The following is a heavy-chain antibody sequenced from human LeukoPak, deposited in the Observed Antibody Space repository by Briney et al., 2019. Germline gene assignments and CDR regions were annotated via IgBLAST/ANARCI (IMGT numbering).Heavy chain of an antibody. D-gene: IGHD6-13*01. CDR1: GYTFSDYH. Sequence: ASVKVSCKASGYTFSDYHMHWLRQAPGQGLEWMGRINPNNGGTKYAQRFQGRVTMTRDTSISTMFMEVARLTSNDTAIYFCARGRYVAPLTGGSWVYWGQGTLVTVSS. J-gene: IGHJ4*02. CDR3: ARGRYVAPLTGGSWVY. CDR2: INPNNGGT. V-gene: IGHV1-2*06.